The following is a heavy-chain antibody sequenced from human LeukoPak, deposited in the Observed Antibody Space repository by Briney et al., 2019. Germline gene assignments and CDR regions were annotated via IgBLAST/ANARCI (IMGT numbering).Heavy chain of an antibody. CDR1: GFTFSSYG. Sequence: GGSLRLSCAASGFTFSSYGMHWVRQAPGKGLEWVSAISGSGGSTYYADSVKGRFTVSRDNSQNTLHLQMNSLRAEDTAVYYCAKAPTYGDYVGYYFDYWGQGTLVTVSS. CDR3: AKAPTYGDYVGYYFDY. CDR2: ISGSGGST. D-gene: IGHD4-17*01. J-gene: IGHJ4*02. V-gene: IGHV3-23*01.